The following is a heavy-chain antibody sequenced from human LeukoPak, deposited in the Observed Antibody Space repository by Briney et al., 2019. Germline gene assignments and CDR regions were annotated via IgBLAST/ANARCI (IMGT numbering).Heavy chain of an antibody. CDR2: ISGSGGST. J-gene: IGHJ6*03. CDR3: AKDTYYYYYMDV. Sequence: QPGGSLRLSCAASGFTFSIYAMSLVRQAPGKGLEWVSAISGSGGSTYYADSVKGRFTISRDNSKNTLYLQMNSLRAEDTAVYYCAKDTYYYYYMDVWGKGTTVTVSS. CDR1: GFTFSIYA. V-gene: IGHV3-23*01.